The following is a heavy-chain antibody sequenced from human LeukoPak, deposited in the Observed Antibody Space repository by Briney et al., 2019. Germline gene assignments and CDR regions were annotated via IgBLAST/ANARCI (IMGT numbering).Heavy chain of an antibody. CDR1: GFTFSSYG. CDR2: IWYDGSNK. J-gene: IGHJ4*02. D-gene: IGHD6-13*01. V-gene: IGHV3-33*01. CDR3: ARTEAGYSSSWFLFDY. Sequence: QPGRSLRLSCAASGFTFSSYGMHWVRQAPGKGLEWVAVIWYDGSNKYYADSVKGRFTISRDNSKNTLYLQMNSLRAEDTAVYYCARTEAGYSSSWFLFDYWGQGTLVTVSS.